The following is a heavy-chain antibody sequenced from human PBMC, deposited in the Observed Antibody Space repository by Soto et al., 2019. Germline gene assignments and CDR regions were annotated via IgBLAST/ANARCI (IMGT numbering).Heavy chain of an antibody. J-gene: IGHJ5*02. V-gene: IGHV4-4*02. D-gene: IGHD3-3*01. CDR3: ARVRGLRFLNGNWFDP. Sequence: NPSETLSLTCAVSSGSISSSNWWSWVRQPPGKGLEWIGEIYHSGSTNYNPSLKSRVTISVDKSKNQFSLKLSSVTTADTAVYYCARVRGLRFLNGNWFDPWGQGTLVTVS. CDR2: IYHSGST. CDR1: SGSISSSNW.